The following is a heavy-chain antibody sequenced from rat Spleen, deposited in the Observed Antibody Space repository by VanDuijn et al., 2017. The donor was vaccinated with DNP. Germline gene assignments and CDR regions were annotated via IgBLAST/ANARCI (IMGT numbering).Heavy chain of an antibody. CDR2: ISSGGST. Sequence: QVQLKESGPGLVQPSQTLSLTCTVSGFSLTSYGVSWVRQPPGKGLEWIAAISSGGSTYYNSALKSRLSISRDTSTNQIFLKMNSLQIEDTAIYFCTSDSLNSSSSYAMDAWGQGTSVTVSS. CDR3: TSDSLNSSSSYAMDA. V-gene: IGHV2S12*01. J-gene: IGHJ4*01. D-gene: IGHD1-2*01. CDR1: GFSLTSYG.